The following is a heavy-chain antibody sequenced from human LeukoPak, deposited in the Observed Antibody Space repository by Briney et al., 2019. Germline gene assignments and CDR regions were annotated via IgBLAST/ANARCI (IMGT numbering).Heavy chain of an antibody. CDR3: ARRRGIVATPNWFDP. Sequence: ASVKVSCKASGGTFSSYAISWVRQATGQGLAWMGWMNPNSGNTGYAQKFQGRVTMTRNTSISTAYMELSSLRSEDTAVYYCARRRGIVATPNWFDPWGQGTLVTVSS. V-gene: IGHV1-8*02. CDR1: GGTFSSYA. CDR2: MNPNSGNT. J-gene: IGHJ5*02. D-gene: IGHD5-12*01.